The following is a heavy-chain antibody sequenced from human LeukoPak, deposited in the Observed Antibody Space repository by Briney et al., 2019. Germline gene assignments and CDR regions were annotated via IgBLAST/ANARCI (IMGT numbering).Heavy chain of an antibody. Sequence: GGSLRLSCAASGFTFNSYCMHWVRQAPGKGLVWVSRIKADGSFSDYADAVKGRFTISRDNAKNTLYLQMNSLRAEDSAVYYCVKDRTTVTLFDYWGQGALVTVSS. CDR1: GFTFNSYC. V-gene: IGHV3-74*01. CDR3: VKDRTTVTLFDY. D-gene: IGHD4-17*01. CDR2: IKADGSFS. J-gene: IGHJ4*02.